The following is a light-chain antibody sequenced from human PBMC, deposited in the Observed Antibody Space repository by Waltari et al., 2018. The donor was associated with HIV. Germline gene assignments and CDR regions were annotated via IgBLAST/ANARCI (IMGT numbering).Light chain of an antibody. CDR1: QSVSTN. J-gene: IGKJ3*01. V-gene: IGKV3-15*01. Sequence: KVMTQSPATLSVSPGEGATLSCRASQSVSTNVAWYQQRPGQAPRLLIYGAYTRATDIPARFSGSGSGTEFTLTISSLQSEDFAVYYCQQYNNWPPFTFGPGTKVEIK. CDR2: GAY. CDR3: QQYNNWPPFT.